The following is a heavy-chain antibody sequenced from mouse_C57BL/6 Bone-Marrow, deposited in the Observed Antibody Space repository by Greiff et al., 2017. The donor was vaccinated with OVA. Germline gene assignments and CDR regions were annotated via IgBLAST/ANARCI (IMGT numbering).Heavy chain of an antibody. D-gene: IGHD3-2*02. V-gene: IGHV3-6*01. Sequence: EVKLMESGPGLVKPSQSLSLTCSVTGYSITSGYYWNWIRQFPGNKLEWMGYISYDGSNNYNPSLKNRISITRDTSKNQFFLKLNSVTTEDTATYYCAREGAQAYYWGQGTTLTVSS. J-gene: IGHJ2*01. CDR2: ISYDGSN. CDR1: GYSITSGYY. CDR3: AREGAQAYY.